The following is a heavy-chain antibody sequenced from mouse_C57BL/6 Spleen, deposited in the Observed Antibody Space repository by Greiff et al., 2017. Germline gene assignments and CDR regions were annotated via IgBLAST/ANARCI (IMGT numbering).Heavy chain of an antibody. CDR2: IDPETGGT. D-gene: IGHD1-1*01. V-gene: IGHV1-15*01. CDR1: GYTFTDYE. Sequence: QVQLQQSGAELVRPGASVTLSCKASGYTFTDYEMHWVKQTPVHGLEWIGAIDPETGGTAYNQKFQGKAILTADKSSSTAYMELRSLTSEDSAVYYCTRSEGPFIHDYWGQGTTRTVSS. CDR3: TRSEGPFIHDY. J-gene: IGHJ2*01.